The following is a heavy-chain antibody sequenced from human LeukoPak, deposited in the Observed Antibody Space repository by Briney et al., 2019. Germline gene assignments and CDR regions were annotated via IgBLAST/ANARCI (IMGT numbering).Heavy chain of an antibody. Sequence: GGSLRLSCAASGFIFSSYAMSWVRQAPGKGLEWVSSLSGGGGTTYYADSVEGRFTISRDNSKNTLYLQMNSLSAEDTAVYYCARGYSSSYRIDYWGQGTLVTVSS. CDR2: LSGGGGTT. V-gene: IGHV3-23*01. D-gene: IGHD6-6*01. CDR1: GFIFSSYA. J-gene: IGHJ4*02. CDR3: ARGYSSSYRIDY.